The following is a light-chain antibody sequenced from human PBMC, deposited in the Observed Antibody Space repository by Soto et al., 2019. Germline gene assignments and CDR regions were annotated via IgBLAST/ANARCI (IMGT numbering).Light chain of an antibody. Sequence: LTQPPSASGSPGQSVTISCTGPSSDVGGYNYVSWYQQHPGKAPKLMIYEVSQRPSGVPDRFSGSKSGNTASLTVSGLQAEDEADYYCSSYAGSNTYVFGNGTKVTVL. CDR3: SSYAGSNTYV. V-gene: IGLV2-8*01. CDR2: EVS. J-gene: IGLJ1*01. CDR1: SSDVGGYNY.